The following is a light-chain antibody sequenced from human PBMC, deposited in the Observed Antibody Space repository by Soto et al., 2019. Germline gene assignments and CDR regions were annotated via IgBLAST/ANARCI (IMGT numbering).Light chain of an antibody. CDR1: QSVSSD. V-gene: IGKV3-15*01. J-gene: IGKJ2*01. CDR2: GAS. CDR3: QQYNTWPHT. Sequence: EIVMTQSPATLSVSPGERVTLSCRASQSVSSDLAWYLQKPGQAPSLLVYGASTRATGMPARFSGSGSGTEFTLTISSLQCEDFAVYYCQQYNTWPHTFGQGTKLEIK.